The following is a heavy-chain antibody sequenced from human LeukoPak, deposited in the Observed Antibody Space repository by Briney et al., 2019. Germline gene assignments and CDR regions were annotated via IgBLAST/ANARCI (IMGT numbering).Heavy chain of an antibody. CDR1: GFSFSSYG. Sequence: PGGSLRLSCAASGFSFSSYGMHWVRQAPGKGLEWVAVISYDGSNKYYADSVKGRFTISRDNSKNTLYLQMNSLRTEDTTVYYCAGSMVRGVIAPYFYYGMDVWGQGTTVTVSS. J-gene: IGHJ6*02. V-gene: IGHV3-30*03. CDR2: ISYDGSNK. CDR3: AGSMVRGVIAPYFYYGMDV. D-gene: IGHD3-10*01.